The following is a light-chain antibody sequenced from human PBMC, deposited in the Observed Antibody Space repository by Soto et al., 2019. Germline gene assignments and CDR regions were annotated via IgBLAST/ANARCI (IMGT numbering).Light chain of an antibody. Sequence: EIVLTQSPGTQSLSPGERATLSCRASHSISSSYLAWYQQKPGQAPRLLIYGASSRATGITDRFSGSGSGTDFTLTISRLEPEYFAVYYCQQYGSSPRKFGQGTKVEIK. CDR1: HSISSSY. CDR3: QQYGSSPRK. CDR2: GAS. J-gene: IGKJ1*01. V-gene: IGKV3-20*01.